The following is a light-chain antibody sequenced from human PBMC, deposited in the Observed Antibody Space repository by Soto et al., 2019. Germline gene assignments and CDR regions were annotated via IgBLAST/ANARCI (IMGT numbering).Light chain of an antibody. CDR3: FSFTATSNRV. J-gene: IGLJ1*01. Sequence: LTQPASLSGSPGQSITISCTGTSSDIGAYDYVSWFQQHPGKAPKLMISEVNNRPSGVSNRFSGSKSGNTAYLTISGLPVEDEAQYCCFSFTATSNRVFGNGTKVTV. CDR2: EVN. CDR1: SSDIGAYDY. V-gene: IGLV2-14*01.